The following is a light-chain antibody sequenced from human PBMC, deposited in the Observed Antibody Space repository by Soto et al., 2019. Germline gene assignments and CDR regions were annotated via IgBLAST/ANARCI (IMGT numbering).Light chain of an antibody. CDR2: EVS. V-gene: IGLV2-8*01. CDR3: SSYAGGNNPFV. Sequence: QSVLTQPPSASGSPGQSVTISCTGTSSDVGGHNYVSWYQQYPGKAPKLMIYEVSKRPSGVPDRFSGSKSGNTASLTVSGLQAEDEADYYCSSYAGGNNPFVFGTGTKVTVL. CDR1: SSDVGGHNY. J-gene: IGLJ1*01.